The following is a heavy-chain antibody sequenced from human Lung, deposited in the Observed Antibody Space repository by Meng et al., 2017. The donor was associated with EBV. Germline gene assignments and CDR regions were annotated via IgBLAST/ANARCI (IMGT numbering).Heavy chain of an antibody. V-gene: IGHV4-4*02. Sequence: QGSGPGLVQPSGTLSLTCAVSGGSTRGSTWWSWGRQPPGKGLWWIGYIYYRGSTNYNPSLKSRVTISVDKSKNQFSLKLSSVTAADTAVYYCAREWCSGGSCYPDYWGQGTLVTVSS. CDR2: IYYRGST. CDR3: AREWCSGGSCYPDY. CDR1: GGSTRGSTW. J-gene: IGHJ4*02. D-gene: IGHD2-15*01.